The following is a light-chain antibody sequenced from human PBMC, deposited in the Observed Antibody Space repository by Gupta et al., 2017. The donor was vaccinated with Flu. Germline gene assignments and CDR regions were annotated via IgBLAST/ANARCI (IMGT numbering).Light chain of an antibody. J-gene: IGKJ2*04. CDR2: VGS. V-gene: IGKV2-28*01. Sequence: DIVMTQSPISLPVTPGEPASISCRSSQSLLHSNGYNYLHWYLQKPGQPPQLLIYVGSIRASGVPDRFSGSGSGTDFTLKISRVEAEDVGVYYCRQGLQSPSSFGQGTRLEIK. CDR3: RQGLQSPSS. CDR1: QSLLHSNGYNY.